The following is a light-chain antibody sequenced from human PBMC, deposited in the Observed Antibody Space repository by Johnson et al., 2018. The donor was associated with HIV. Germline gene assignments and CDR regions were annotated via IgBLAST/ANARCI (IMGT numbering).Light chain of an antibody. CDR2: ENN. CDR1: SSNIGNNY. V-gene: IGLV1-51*02. J-gene: IGLJ1*01. CDR3: GTWDSTFYV. Sequence: QSVLTQPPSVSAAPGQKVTISCSGSSSNIGNNYVSWYQQLPGTAPKLLIYENNKRPSGIPDRFSGSKSGKSATLGITGLQTGDEADYYCGTWDSTFYVFGTGTKVTVL.